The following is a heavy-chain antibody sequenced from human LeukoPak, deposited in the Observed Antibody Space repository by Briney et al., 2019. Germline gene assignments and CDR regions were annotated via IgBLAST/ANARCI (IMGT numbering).Heavy chain of an antibody. CDR3: ARDRGIAAAGVLYYYYGMDV. D-gene: IGHD6-13*01. CDR2: IYYSGST. Sequence: PSETLSLTCTVSGGSISSYYRSWIRQPPGKGLEWIGYIYYSGSTNYNPSLKSRVTISVDTSKNQFSLKLSSVTAADTAVYYCARDRGIAAAGVLYYYYGMDVWGQGTTVTVSS. CDR1: GGSISSYY. J-gene: IGHJ6*02. V-gene: IGHV4-59*01.